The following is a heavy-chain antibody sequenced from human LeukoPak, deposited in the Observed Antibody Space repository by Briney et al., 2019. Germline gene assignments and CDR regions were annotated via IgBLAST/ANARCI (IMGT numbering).Heavy chain of an antibody. CDR3: ARDAGYCGVTNCHPLYVFDL. CDR1: GYTFTGYF. V-gene: IGHV1-2*02. Sequence: ASVKVSCKTSGYTFTGYFIHWVRQAPGHGPEWMGWINPNSGAATYAQKFLGRVTMTRDTSINIASMELSRLRSDDTAVYYCARDAGYCGVTNCHPLYVFDLWGQGTMVTVST. J-gene: IGHJ3*01. D-gene: IGHD2-15*01. CDR2: INPNSGAA.